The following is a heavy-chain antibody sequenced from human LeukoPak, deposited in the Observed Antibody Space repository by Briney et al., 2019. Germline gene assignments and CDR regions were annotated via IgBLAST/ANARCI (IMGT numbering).Heavy chain of an antibody. D-gene: IGHD3-9*01. CDR1: GYTLTELS. Sequence: ASVKVSCKVSGYTLTELSMHWVRQAPGKGLEWMGGFDPEDGETIYAQKFQGRVTMTEDTSTDTAYMELSSLRSEDTAAYYCARGWGTGYYVNWFDPWGQGTLVTVSS. V-gene: IGHV1-24*01. CDR3: ARGWGTGYYVNWFDP. CDR2: FDPEDGET. J-gene: IGHJ5*02.